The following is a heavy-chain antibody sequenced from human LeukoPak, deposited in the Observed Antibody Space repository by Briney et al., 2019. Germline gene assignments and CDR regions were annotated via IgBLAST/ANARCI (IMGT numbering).Heavy chain of an antibody. J-gene: IGHJ3*02. D-gene: IGHD3-22*01. CDR2: IWYDGSNK. CDR3: ASMIPRADI. CDR1: GFTFSSYG. V-gene: IGHV3-33*01. Sequence: SWRSLRLSCAASGFTFSSYGMHWVRKAPGKGLEWVAVIWYDGSNKYYADSVKGRFTISRDNSKNKLYLQMNSLRAEDTAVYYCASMIPRADIWGQGTMVTVSS.